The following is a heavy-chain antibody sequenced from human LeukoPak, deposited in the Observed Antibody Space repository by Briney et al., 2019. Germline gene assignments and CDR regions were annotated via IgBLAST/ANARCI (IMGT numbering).Heavy chain of an antibody. CDR3: ARVRGYYDSSGYLDY. V-gene: IGHV4-34*01. Sequence: SETLSLTCAVYGGSFSGYYWSWIRQPPGKGLEWIGEINHSGSTNYNPSLKSRVTISVDTSKNQFSLKLSSVTAADTAVYYCARVRGYYDSSGYLDYWGQGTLVTVSS. D-gene: IGHD3-22*01. CDR1: GGSFSGYY. CDR2: INHSGST. J-gene: IGHJ4*02.